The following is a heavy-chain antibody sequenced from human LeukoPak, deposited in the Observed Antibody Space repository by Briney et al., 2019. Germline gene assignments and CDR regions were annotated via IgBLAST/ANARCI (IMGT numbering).Heavy chain of an antibody. CDR2: ISAYNGNT. V-gene: IGHV1-18*04. CDR1: GYTFTSYG. D-gene: IGHD2-2*01. CDR3: ARLCSSTSCYPHYYYGMDV. Sequence: ASVKVSCKASGYTFTSYGISWVRQAPGQGLEWMGWISAYNGNTNYAQKLQGRVTMATDTSTSTAYMELRSLRSDDTAVYYCARLCSSTSCYPHYYYGMDVWGKGTTVTVSS. J-gene: IGHJ6*04.